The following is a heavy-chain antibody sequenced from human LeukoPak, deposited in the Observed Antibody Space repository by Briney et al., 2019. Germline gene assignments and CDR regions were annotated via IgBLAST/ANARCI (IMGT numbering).Heavy chain of an antibody. D-gene: IGHD2-21*02. CDR2: ISYDGSNK. V-gene: IGHV3-30-3*01. Sequence: GGSLRLSCAASGFIFSSYEMNWVRQAPGKGLEWVAVISYDGSNKYYADSVKGRFTISRDNSKNTLYLQMNSLRAEDTAVYYCAREAYCGGDCYSTLHFDYWGQGTLVTVSS. J-gene: IGHJ4*02. CDR3: AREAYCGGDCYSTLHFDY. CDR1: GFIFSSYE.